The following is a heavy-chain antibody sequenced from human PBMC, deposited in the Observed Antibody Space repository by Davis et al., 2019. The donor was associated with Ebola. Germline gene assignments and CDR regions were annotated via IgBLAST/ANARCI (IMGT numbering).Heavy chain of an antibody. J-gene: IGHJ6*02. D-gene: IGHD2-2*01. V-gene: IGHV4-4*02. Sequence: MPSETLSLTCAVSGGSISSSNWWSWVRQPPGKGLEWIGDISHSGHTYYNPSLRSRLTISVDTSKNQFSLKLSSVTAADTAVYYCARVPAAMGGYYYYYGMDVWGQGTTVTVSS. CDR2: ISHSGHT. CDR1: GGSISSSNW. CDR3: ARVPAAMGGYYYYYGMDV.